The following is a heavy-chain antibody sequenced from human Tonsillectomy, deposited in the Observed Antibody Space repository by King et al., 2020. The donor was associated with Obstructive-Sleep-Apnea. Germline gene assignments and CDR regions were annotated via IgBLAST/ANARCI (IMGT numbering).Heavy chain of an antibody. CDR1: GGSISSATYY. J-gene: IGHJ4*02. Sequence: VQLQESGPGLVKPSQTLSLTCTVSGGSISSATYYWSWIRQHPGKCLEWIGYIYNSGNTYHNPSLKSRVAIAVDTSKKQFSLNLSSVTAADTAVYYCARDMDYWGQGTLVTVSS. CDR2: IYNSGNT. V-gene: IGHV4-31*03. CDR3: ARDMDY.